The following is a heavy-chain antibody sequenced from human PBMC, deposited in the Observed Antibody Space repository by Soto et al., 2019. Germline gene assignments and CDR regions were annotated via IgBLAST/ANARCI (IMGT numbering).Heavy chain of an antibody. V-gene: IGHV2-5*02. CDR1: GFSLTTSGVG. D-gene: IGHD2-15*01. J-gene: IGHJ1*01. CDR3: AHRQSYCLVHH. Sequence: QITLKESGPTLVKPTQTLTLTCTFSGFSLTTSGVGVAWIRQPPGKALEWLALIYWDDDKRYSPSLRNRLTITKDTSRNQVVPTMTNMDPKDTATYYCAHRQSYCLVHHWGQGTLVTVSS. CDR2: IYWDDDK.